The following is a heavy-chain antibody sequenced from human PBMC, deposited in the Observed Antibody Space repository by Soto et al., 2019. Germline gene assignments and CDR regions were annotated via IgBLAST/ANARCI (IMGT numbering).Heavy chain of an antibody. V-gene: IGHV1-69*06. CDR1: GGTFNKFA. CDR2: IIPVFRSA. D-gene: IGHD2-15*01. J-gene: IGHJ6*02. Sequence: VQLVQSGAEVKKTGSSVKVSCKASGGTFNKFAFSWVRQAPGQGFEWMGGIIPVFRSANYAQRCRGRITITADTYTSTVYLYLNDLRSDDTAVYYCARRYCASDNCPLCYYFVDRRGLGTTVTVSS. CDR3: ARRYCASDNCPLCYYFVDR.